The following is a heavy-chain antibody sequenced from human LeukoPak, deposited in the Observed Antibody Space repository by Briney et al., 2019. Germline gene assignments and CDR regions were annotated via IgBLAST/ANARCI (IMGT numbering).Heavy chain of an antibody. CDR1: GFTFSSYA. CDR2: ISYDGSNK. Sequence: PGGSLRLSCAASGFTFSSYAMHWVRQAPGKGLEWVAVISYDGSNKYYADSVKGRFTISRDNSKNTLYLQMNSLRAEDTAVYYCASNIAAAAPLGYGMDVWGQGATVTVSS. D-gene: IGHD6-13*01. CDR3: ASNIAAAAPLGYGMDV. V-gene: IGHV3-30*04. J-gene: IGHJ6*02.